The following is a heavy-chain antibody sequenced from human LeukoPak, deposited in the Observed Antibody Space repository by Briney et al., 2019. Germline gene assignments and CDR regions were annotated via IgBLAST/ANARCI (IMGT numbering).Heavy chain of an antibody. D-gene: IGHD1-26*01. Sequence: SVTLSCKASGYSFTVCYIHWVRQPPGPGLERMGWINPNSSGTTYAQKFHGRVTMTRVTSTNTAYMVQSRLRSADTTAVYCAGTSIYYYGTDVWGQGTTVTVSS. CDR2: INPNSSGT. V-gene: IGHV1-2*02. J-gene: IGHJ6*02. CDR1: GYSFTVCY. CDR3: AGTSIYYYGTDV.